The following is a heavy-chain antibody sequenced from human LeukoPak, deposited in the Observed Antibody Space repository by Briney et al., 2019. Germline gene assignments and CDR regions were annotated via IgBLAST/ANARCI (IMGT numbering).Heavy chain of an antibody. CDR2: IYYSGST. D-gene: IGHD3-16*01. J-gene: IGHJ4*02. Sequence: SETLPLTCAVSGGSVSIGSYYWSWIRQPPGKGLEWIGYIYYSGSTNYNPSLKSRVTISVDTSKNQFSLKLSSVTAADTAVYYCARGYGLPFPPFFYYWSQGTLVTVSS. CDR3: ARGYGLPFPPFFYY. V-gene: IGHV4-61*01. CDR1: GGSVSIGSYY.